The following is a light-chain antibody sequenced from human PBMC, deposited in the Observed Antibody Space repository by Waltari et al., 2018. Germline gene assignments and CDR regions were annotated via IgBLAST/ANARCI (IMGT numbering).Light chain of an antibody. CDR1: SSNIGSNT. V-gene: IGLV1-44*01. Sequence: QSVLTQPHSASGTPGQRVTISCSGSSSNIGSNTVNWYQQPPGTAPKLLIYSNIQRPSGVPDRFSGSKSGTSASLAISGLQSEDEADYYCAAWDDSLNGVVFGGGTKLTVL. CDR3: AAWDDSLNGVV. J-gene: IGLJ2*01. CDR2: SNI.